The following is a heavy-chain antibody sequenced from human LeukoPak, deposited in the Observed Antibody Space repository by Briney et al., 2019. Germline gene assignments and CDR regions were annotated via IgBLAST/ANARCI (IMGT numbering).Heavy chain of an antibody. D-gene: IGHD3-22*01. CDR3: AKEGGNYYDSSGYPLGY. CDR1: GFTFSSYA. Sequence: GGSLRLSCAASGFTFSSYAMSWVRQAPGKGLEWVSAISGSGGSTYYVDSVKGRFTISRDNSKNTLYLQMNSLRAEDTAVYYCAKEGGNYYDSSGYPLGYWGQGTLVTVSS. J-gene: IGHJ4*02. CDR2: ISGSGGST. V-gene: IGHV3-23*01.